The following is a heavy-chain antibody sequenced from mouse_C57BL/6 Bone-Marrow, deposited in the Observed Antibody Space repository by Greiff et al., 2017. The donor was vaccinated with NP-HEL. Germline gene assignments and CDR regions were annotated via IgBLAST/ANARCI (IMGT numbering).Heavy chain of an antibody. CDR1: GYTFTSYW. CDR2: IDPSDSYT. Sequence: QVQLQQPGAELVRPGTSVKLSCKASGYTFTSYWMHWVKQRPGQGLEWIGVIDPSDSYTNYNQKFKGKATLTVDTSSSTAYMQLSSLTSESSAVYYCARYGSRFAYWGQGTLVTVSA. CDR3: ARYGSRFAY. J-gene: IGHJ3*01. V-gene: IGHV1-59*01. D-gene: IGHD1-1*01.